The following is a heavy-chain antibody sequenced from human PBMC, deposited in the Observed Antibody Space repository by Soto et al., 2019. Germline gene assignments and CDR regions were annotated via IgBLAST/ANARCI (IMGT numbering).Heavy chain of an antibody. CDR1: GITFSNYA. Sequence: EVQLLESGGGLVQPGGSLRLSCAASGITFSNYAMTWVRQAPGKGLEWVSVISDSGSFTFYADSVKGRFTISRDNSGGTLYLQMNSLRAEDTAIYYCAKRPLNWGRWYFDLWGRGNLVTVSS. CDR3: AKRPLNWGRWYFDL. D-gene: IGHD7-27*01. CDR2: ISDSGSFT. V-gene: IGHV3-23*01. J-gene: IGHJ2*01.